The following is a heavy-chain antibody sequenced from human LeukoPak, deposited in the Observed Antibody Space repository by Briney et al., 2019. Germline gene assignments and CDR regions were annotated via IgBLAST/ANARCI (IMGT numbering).Heavy chain of an antibody. Sequence: SETLSLTCTVSDDSISDYYRGGIRQPPGKGLEWIGYFYNSGRSTYNPSLKRRVPISADTSKNHFSLKLNSVTTADTAVYYCTRGAGWLIDYWGQGILVTVSS. CDR2: FYNSGRS. J-gene: IGHJ4*02. D-gene: IGHD3-16*01. V-gene: IGHV4-59*01. CDR3: TRGAGWLIDY. CDR1: DDSISDYY.